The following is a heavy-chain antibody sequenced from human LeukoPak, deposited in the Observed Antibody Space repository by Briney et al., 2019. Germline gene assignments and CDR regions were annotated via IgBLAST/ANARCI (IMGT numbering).Heavy chain of an antibody. CDR2: IIPIFGTA. Sequence: ASVKVFSKASGGTFSSYAISWVRQAPGQGLEWMGGIIPIFGTANYAQKFQGRVTITADESTGTAYMELSSLRSEDTAVYYCARDNEDCSSTSCYAGPVLDYWGQGTLVTVSS. CDR3: ARDNEDCSSTSCYAGPVLDY. CDR1: GGTFSSYA. V-gene: IGHV1-69*13. D-gene: IGHD2-2*01. J-gene: IGHJ4*02.